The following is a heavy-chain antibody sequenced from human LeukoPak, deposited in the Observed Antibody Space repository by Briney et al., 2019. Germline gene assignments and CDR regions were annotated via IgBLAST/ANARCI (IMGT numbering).Heavy chain of an antibody. J-gene: IGHJ5*02. D-gene: IGHD3-3*01. CDR1: GGSFSGYY. CDR2: INHSGST. Sequence: PSETLSLTCAVYGGSFSGYYWSWIRQPPGKGLEWIGEINHSGSTNYNPSLKSRVTISIDTSKNQFSLKLSSVTAADTAVYYCARDVITIFGVVTRPWGQGTLVTVSS. V-gene: IGHV4-34*01. CDR3: ARDVITIFGVVTRP.